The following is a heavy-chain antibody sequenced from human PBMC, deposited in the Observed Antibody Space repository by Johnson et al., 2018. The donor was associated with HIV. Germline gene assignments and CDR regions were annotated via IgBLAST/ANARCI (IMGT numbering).Heavy chain of an antibody. V-gene: IGHV3-66*01. CDR1: GFTFSNAW. J-gene: IGHJ3*02. Sequence: VQLVESGGGLVKPGGSLRLSCAASGFTFSNAWMSWVRQAPGKGLEWVSVIYSGGSTYYADSVKGRFPISRDNSKNTLYLQMNSLKVEDTAVYYCARDLIVGATRGGAFDIWGQGTMVTVSS. CDR2: IYSGGST. D-gene: IGHD1-26*01. CDR3: ARDLIVGATRGGAFDI.